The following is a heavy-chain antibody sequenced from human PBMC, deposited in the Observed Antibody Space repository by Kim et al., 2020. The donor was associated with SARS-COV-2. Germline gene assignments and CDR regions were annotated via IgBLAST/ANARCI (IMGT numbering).Heavy chain of an antibody. CDR3: ATSIVVVPAAPFDY. D-gene: IGHD2-2*01. CDR2: ISYDGSNK. J-gene: IGHJ4*02. Sequence: GGSLRLSCAASGFTFSSYAMHWVRQAPGKGLEWVAVISYDGSNKYYADSVKGRFTISRDNSKNTLYLQMNSLRAEDTAVYYCATSIVVVPAAPFDYWGQG. V-gene: IGHV3-30-3*01. CDR1: GFTFSSYA.